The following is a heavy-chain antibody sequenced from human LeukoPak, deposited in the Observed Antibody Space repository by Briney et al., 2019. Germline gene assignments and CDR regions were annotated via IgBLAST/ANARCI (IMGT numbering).Heavy chain of an antibody. CDR2: IYYSGST. D-gene: IGHD2-2*01. V-gene: IGHV4-59*01. Sequence: SETLSLTCTVSGGSISSYYWSWIRQPPGKGLEWIGYIYYSGSTNYNPSLKSRVTISVDTSKNQFSLKLSSVTAADTAVYYCARVKGTSAFDSWGQGTLVTVSS. CDR3: ARVKGTSAFDS. J-gene: IGHJ4*02. CDR1: GGSISSYY.